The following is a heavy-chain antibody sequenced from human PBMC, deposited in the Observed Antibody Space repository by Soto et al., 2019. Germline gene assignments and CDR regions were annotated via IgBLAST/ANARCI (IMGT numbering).Heavy chain of an antibody. CDR1: GASISSSY. Sequence: SETLSLTCTVSGASISSSYWSWIRQSPGKGLEWIGYVSYSGSTNYNPSLKSRVTISVDTSKNQFSLKLRSATAADTALYYCARGYYDSSGQSNTFDNWGQGTLVTVSS. CDR2: VSYSGST. D-gene: IGHD3-22*01. V-gene: IGHV4-59*01. CDR3: ARGYYDSSGQSNTFDN. J-gene: IGHJ4*02.